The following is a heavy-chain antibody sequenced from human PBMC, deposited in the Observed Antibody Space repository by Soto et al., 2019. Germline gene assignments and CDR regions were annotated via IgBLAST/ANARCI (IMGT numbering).Heavy chain of an antibody. J-gene: IGHJ6*02. CDR1: GFTFSSYS. CDR3: AKDKGNRRLLQGYGMDV. Sequence: PGGSLRLSCAASGFTFSSYSMNWVLQAPGKGLEWVSYISSSSSTIYYADSVKGRFTISRDNAKNSLYLQMNSLRAEDTAVYYCAKDKGNRRLLQGYGMDVWGQGTTVTVSS. CDR2: ISSSSSTI. D-gene: IGHD5-12*01. V-gene: IGHV3-48*01.